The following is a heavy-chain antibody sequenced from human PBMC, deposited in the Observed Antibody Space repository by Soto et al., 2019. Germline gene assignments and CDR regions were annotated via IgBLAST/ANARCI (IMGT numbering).Heavy chain of an antibody. CDR1: GFTFSSYA. CDR2: ISGSGGST. Sequence: GGSLRLSCAASGFTFSSYAMSWVRQAPGKGLEWVSAISGSGGSTYYADSVKGRFTISRDNSKNTLYLQMNSLRAEDTAVYYCAKDARSRAQGYNWFDPWGQGTLVTVSS. CDR3: AKDARSRAQGYNWFDP. D-gene: IGHD6-13*01. V-gene: IGHV3-23*01. J-gene: IGHJ5*02.